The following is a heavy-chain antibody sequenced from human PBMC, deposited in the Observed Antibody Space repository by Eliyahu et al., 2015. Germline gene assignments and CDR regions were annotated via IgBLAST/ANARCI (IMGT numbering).Heavy chain of an antibody. CDR2: IKSDGSIT. Sequence: EVQLVESGGTLVQPGGSLXLSCAXSGFTFXXXWRLWVRQXXGKGLAWVSRIKSDGSITNYADSVKGRFTISRDNAKNTVYLQMDSLRAEDTAVYYCARDYYGSGDYWGQGTLVTVSS. D-gene: IGHD3-10*01. V-gene: IGHV3-74*01. J-gene: IGHJ4*02. CDR3: ARDYYGSGDY. CDR1: GFTFXXXW.